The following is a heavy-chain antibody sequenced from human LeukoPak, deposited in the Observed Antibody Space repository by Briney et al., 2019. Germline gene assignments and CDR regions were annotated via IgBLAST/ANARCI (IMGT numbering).Heavy chain of an antibody. J-gene: IGHJ6*02. Sequence: GGSLRLSCAASGFTVSSNYMSWVRQAPGKGLEWVAVIWYDGSNKYYADSVKGRFTISRDNSKNTLYLQMNSLRAEDTAVYYCAIGENSSGYDTYYYYYGMDVWGQGTTVTVSS. CDR2: IWYDGSNK. D-gene: IGHD3-22*01. CDR3: AIGENSSGYDTYYYYYGMDV. V-gene: IGHV3-33*08. CDR1: GFTVSSNY.